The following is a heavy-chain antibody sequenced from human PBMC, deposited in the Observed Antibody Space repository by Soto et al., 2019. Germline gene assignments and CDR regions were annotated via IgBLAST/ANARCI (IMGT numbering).Heavy chain of an antibody. CDR1: GFTFSSYA. CDR3: AKNGVAARRRWCDP. J-gene: IGHJ5*01. V-gene: IGHV3-23*01. D-gene: IGHD6-6*01. CDR2: ISGSGGST. Sequence: VRLSCAASGFTFSSYAMSWVRQAPGKGLEWVSAISGSGGSTYYADSVKGRFTISRDNSKNTLYLQMNSLRAEDTAVYYCAKNGVAARRRWCDPWGQGTLVSVSS.